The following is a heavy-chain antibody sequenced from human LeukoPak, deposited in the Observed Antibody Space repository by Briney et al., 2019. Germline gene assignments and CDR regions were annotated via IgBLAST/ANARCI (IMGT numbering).Heavy chain of an antibody. CDR2: IIPIFGTA. D-gene: IGHD6-13*01. CDR1: GGTFSSYA. Sequence: SVKVSCKASGGTFSSYAIRWVRQAPGQGLEWMGGIIPIFGTANYAQKFQGRVTITADESTSTAYMELSSLRSEDTAVYYCARAPYSSSWTTVDYFQHWGQGTLVTVSS. J-gene: IGHJ1*01. CDR3: ARAPYSSSWTTVDYFQH. V-gene: IGHV1-69*13.